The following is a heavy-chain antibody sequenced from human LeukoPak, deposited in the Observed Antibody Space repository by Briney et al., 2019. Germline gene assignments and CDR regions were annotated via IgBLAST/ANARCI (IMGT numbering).Heavy chain of an antibody. Sequence: PSETLSLTCTVSGGSISSYYYNWIRQPAGKGLEWIGRIYTSGSTNYNPSLKSRVTMSVDTSKNQFSLKLSSVTAADTAMYYCARPRSYGDDAFDIWGQGTMVTVSS. CDR3: ARPRSYGDDAFDI. D-gene: IGHD3-10*01. J-gene: IGHJ3*02. V-gene: IGHV4-4*07. CDR2: IYTSGST. CDR1: GGSISSYY.